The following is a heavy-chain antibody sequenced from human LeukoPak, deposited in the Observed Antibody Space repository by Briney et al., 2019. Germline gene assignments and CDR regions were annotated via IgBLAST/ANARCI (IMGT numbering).Heavy chain of an antibody. CDR1: GASNSSYY. Sequence: PSETLSLTCTVSGASNSSYYWSWIRQPPGKGLEWIGYTHPSGNTNYSPSLKSRVTISMDTSTNQFSLKLNSVTAADTAVYFCARKAPKKGWFDPWGQGTLVTVSS. V-gene: IGHV4-4*09. CDR2: THPSGNT. J-gene: IGHJ5*02. CDR3: ARKAPKKGWFDP.